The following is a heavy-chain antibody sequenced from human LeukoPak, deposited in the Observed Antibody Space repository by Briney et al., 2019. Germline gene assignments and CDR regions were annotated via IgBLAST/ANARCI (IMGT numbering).Heavy chain of an antibody. D-gene: IGHD4-11*01. V-gene: IGHV1-8*03. J-gene: IGHJ6*03. CDR1: GYTFTSYD. CDR2: MNPNSGNT. CDR3: ARAYSNPCYYYYYMDV. Sequence: ASVKVSCKASGYTFTSYDINWVRQATGQGLEWMGWMNPNSGNTGYAQKFQGRVTITRNTSISTAYMELSSLRSEDTAVYYCARAYSNPCYYYYYMDVWGKGTTVTVSS.